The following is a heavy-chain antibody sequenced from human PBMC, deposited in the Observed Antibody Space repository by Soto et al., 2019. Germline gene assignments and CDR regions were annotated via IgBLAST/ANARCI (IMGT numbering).Heavy chain of an antibody. CDR2: ISRNGGST. CDR3: AREGGSYFFDY. D-gene: IGHD1-26*01. V-gene: IGHV3-64*01. CDR1: GFTFSSYA. Sequence: EVQLVESGGGLVQPGGSLRLSCAASGFTFSSYALHWVRQAPGKGLEYVSTISRNGGSTYNANSVKGRFTISRDNSKNPMYLQMGSLRTEDMALYYCAREGGSYFFDYWGQGTLVTVSS. J-gene: IGHJ4*02.